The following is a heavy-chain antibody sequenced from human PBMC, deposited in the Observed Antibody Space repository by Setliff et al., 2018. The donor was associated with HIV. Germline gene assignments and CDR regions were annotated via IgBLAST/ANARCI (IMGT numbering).Heavy chain of an antibody. D-gene: IGHD3-22*01. CDR3: ARETYYYDNPQYYYYYMDV. J-gene: IGHJ6*03. CDR2: IYTSGST. V-gene: IGHV4-61*02. CDR1: GGSVSSGSYY. Sequence: SETLSLTCTVSGGSVSSGSYYWSWIRQPAGKGLEWIGRIYTSGSTNYNPSLKSRVTISVDTSKNQFSLKLRSVTAADTAVYYCARETYYYDNPQYYYYYMDVWGKGTTVTVSS.